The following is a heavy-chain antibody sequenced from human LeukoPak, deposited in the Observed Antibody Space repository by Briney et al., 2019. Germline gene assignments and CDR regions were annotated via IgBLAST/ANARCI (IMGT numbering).Heavy chain of an antibody. CDR3: ARDPASRGYSGYDMDY. Sequence: GGSLRLSCAASGFTFSSYSMNWVRQAPGKGLEWVSSISSSSSYIYYADSVKGRFTISRDNAKNSLYLQMNSLRAEDTALYYCARDPASRGYSGYDMDYWGQGTLVTVSS. D-gene: IGHD5-12*01. V-gene: IGHV3-21*01. CDR1: GFTFSSYS. J-gene: IGHJ4*02. CDR2: ISSSSSYI.